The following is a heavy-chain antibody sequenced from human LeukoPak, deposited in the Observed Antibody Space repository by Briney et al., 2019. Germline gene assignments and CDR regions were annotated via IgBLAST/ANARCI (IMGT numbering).Heavy chain of an antibody. J-gene: IGHJ4*02. Sequence: ASVKVSCKASGYTFTSYDIYWVRQATGQGLEWMGWMNPNSGNTGYAQKFQGRVTMTRDTSISTAYMELSSLTSEDTAVYYCARNVTSTGDFVYWGQGTLVTVSS. CDR2: MNPNSGNT. D-gene: IGHD2-21*02. CDR3: ARNVTSTGDFVY. V-gene: IGHV1-8*01. CDR1: GYTFTSYD.